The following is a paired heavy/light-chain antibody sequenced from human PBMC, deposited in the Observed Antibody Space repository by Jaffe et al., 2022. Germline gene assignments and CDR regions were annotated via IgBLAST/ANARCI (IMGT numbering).Light chain of an antibody. CDR1: SSDIGGYNY. CDR3: TSYTSTNTLGV. J-gene: IGLJ2*01. V-gene: IGLV2-14*03. Sequence: QSALTQPASVSGSPGQSITISCTGTSSDIGGYNYVTWYQQHPGKAPKVIISDVSNRPSGVSNRFSGSKSGNTASLTISGLQAEDEADYYCTSYTSTNTLGVFGGGTKLTVL. CDR2: DVS.
Heavy chain of an antibody. J-gene: IGHJ5*02. CDR3: ARHKGYFQKFDP. CDR1: GGSISTIGDY. V-gene: IGHV4-39*01. CDR2: IYYSGTT. D-gene: IGHD3-9*01. Sequence: QLQLQESGPGMVKPSETLSLSCTVSGGSISTIGDYWGWLRQPPGKGLEWIGTIYYSGTTYYNPSLKSRVTISVDTSKNQFSLKLTSVTASDTAVYYCARHKGYFQKFDPWGQGILVTVSS.